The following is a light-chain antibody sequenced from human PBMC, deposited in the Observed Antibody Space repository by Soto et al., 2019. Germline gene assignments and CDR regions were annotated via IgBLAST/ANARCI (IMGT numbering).Light chain of an antibody. CDR1: QSVSSSY. CDR3: QQYSSSPWT. J-gene: IGKJ1*01. Sequence: IVLTQSPATLSVSPGDRATLSCRASQSVSSSYLAWYQQKPGQAPRLRIYGASSRATGIPDRFSGSGSGTDFTLTISRLEPEDFAVYYCQQYSSSPWTFGQGTKVDIK. CDR2: GAS. V-gene: IGKV3-20*01.